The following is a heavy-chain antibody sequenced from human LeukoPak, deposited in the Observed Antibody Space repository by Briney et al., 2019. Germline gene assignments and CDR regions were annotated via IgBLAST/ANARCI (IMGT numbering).Heavy chain of an antibody. J-gene: IGHJ4*02. V-gene: IGHV3-23*01. D-gene: IGHD3-16*01. CDR1: GFTFSSYA. CDR2: ISGSGGST. Sequence: PVGSLRLSCAASGFTFSSYAMSWVRQAPGKGLEWFSAISGSGGSTYYADSVKGRFTISRDNSRDTLYLQMNSLRSEDTAVYYCAKGYYDYVWGSYYFDYWGQGTLVTVSS. CDR3: AKGYYDYVWGSYYFDY.